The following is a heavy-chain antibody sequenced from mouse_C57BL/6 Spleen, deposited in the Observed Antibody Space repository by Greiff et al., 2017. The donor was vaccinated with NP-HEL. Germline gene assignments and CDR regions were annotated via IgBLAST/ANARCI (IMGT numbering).Heavy chain of an antibody. CDR3: ARSFITTVVASD. J-gene: IGHJ2*01. CDR1: GYTFTDYY. D-gene: IGHD1-1*01. Sequence: VQLQQSGPVLVKPGASVKMSCKASGYTFTDYYMNWVKQSHGKSLEWIGVINPYNGGTSYNQKFKGKATLTVDKSSSTAYMELNSLTSEDSAVYYCARSFITTVVASDWGQGTTLTVSS. V-gene: IGHV1-19*01. CDR2: INPYNGGT.